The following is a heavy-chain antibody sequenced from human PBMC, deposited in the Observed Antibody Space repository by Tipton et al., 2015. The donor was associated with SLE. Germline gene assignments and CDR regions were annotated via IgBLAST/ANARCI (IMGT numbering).Heavy chain of an antibody. J-gene: IGHJ3*02. CDR1: AGSISSYY. D-gene: IGHD5-24*01. V-gene: IGHV4-34*01. Sequence: TLSLTCTVSAGSISSYYWSWIRQPPGKGLEWIGEINHSGSTNYNPSLKSRVTISVDTSKNQFSLKLSSVTAADTAVYYCARKRNGMGIWGQGTMVTVSS. CDR3: ARKRNGMGI. CDR2: INHSGST.